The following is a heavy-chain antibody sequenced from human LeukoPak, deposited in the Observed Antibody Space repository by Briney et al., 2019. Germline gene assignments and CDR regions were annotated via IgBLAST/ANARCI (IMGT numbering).Heavy chain of an antibody. D-gene: IGHD2-2*01. CDR3: ARERIVVVPAAANWFDP. J-gene: IGHJ5*02. Sequence: PSETLSLTCTVSGGSISSYYWSWIRQPPGKGLEWIGYIYYSGSTNYNPSLKSRVTISVDTSKNQFSLKLSSVTAADTAVYYCARERIVVVPAAANWFDPWGQGTLVTVSS. CDR1: GGSISSYY. CDR2: IYYSGST. V-gene: IGHV4-59*01.